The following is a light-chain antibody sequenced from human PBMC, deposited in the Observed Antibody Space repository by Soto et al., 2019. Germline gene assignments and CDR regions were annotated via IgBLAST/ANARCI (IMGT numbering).Light chain of an antibody. CDR1: QSVISSY. CDR3: QQYGSSPPMYT. J-gene: IGKJ2*01. CDR2: GAS. Sequence: EIVLTRSPGTLSLSPGERATLSCRASQSVISSYIAWYQQKPGQAPRLLIYGASSRATGIPDRFSGSGSGTDFTLTISRLEPEDFAVYYCQQYGSSPPMYTFGQGTRLEIK. V-gene: IGKV3-20*01.